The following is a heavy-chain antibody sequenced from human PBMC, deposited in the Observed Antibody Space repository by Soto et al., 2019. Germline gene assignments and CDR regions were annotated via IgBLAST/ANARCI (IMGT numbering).Heavy chain of an antibody. CDR2: IYYSGST. CDR3: ARQRTTVTTYWLYNWFAP. J-gene: IGHJ5*02. CDR1: GGSISSGGYY. V-gene: IGHV4-31*03. Sequence: SETLSLTCTVSGGSISSGGYYWSWIRQHPGKGLEWIGYIYYSGSTYYNPSLKSRVTISVDTSKNQFSLKLSSVTAADTAVYYFARQRTTVTTYWLYNWFAPWGQGTLVTVSS. D-gene: IGHD4-17*01.